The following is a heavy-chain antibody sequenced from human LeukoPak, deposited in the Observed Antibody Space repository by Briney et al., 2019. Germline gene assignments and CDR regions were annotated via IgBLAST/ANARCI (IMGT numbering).Heavy chain of an antibody. V-gene: IGHV1-8*01. D-gene: IGHD3-3*01. J-gene: IGHJ3*02. CDR2: MNPNSGNT. CDR1: GYTFTSYD. CDR3: ATDLPESDFWSGPDAFDI. Sequence: ASVKVSCKASGYTFTSYDINWVRQATGQGLEWMGWMNPNSGNTGYAQKFQGRVTMTRNTSISTAYMELSSLRSEDTAVYYCATDLPESDFWSGPDAFDIWGQGTMVTVSS.